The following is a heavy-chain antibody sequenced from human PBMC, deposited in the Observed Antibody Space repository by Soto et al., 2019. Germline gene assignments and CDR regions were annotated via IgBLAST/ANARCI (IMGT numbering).Heavy chain of an antibody. CDR3: AKDPRITMIVVVNRPDAFDI. CDR1: GFTFSSYA. V-gene: IGHV3-23*01. CDR2: ISGSGGST. D-gene: IGHD3-22*01. Sequence: GSLRLSCAASGFTFSSYAMSWVRQAPGKGLEWVSAISGSGGSTYYADSVKGRFTISRDNSKNTLYLQMNSLRAEDTAVYYCAKDPRITMIVVVNRPDAFDIWGQGTMVTVSS. J-gene: IGHJ3*02.